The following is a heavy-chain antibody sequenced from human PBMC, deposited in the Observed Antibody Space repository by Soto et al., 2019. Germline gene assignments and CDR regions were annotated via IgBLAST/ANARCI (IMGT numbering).Heavy chain of an antibody. CDR1: GFTFSHDW. CDR2: IKSKTDGQTT. J-gene: IGHJ4*02. Sequence: GGSLRLSCAASGFTFSHDWMSWVRQAPGKGLEWVGRIKSKTDGQTTDYGATGKGRFTISRDDSINTLYLQMISLKTEDTAVYYCTTATYDFWSGTYYFDYWGQGTLVTVSS. CDR3: TTATYDFWSGTYYFDY. D-gene: IGHD3-3*01. V-gene: IGHV3-15*07.